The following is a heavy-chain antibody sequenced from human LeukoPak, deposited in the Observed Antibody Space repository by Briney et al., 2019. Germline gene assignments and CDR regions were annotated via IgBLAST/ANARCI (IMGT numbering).Heavy chain of an antibody. J-gene: IGHJ4*02. CDR3: AREEKLSPFDY. V-gene: IGHV4-59*12. CDR2: IYYSGST. Sequence: SETLSLTCTVSGGSISSYYWSWIRQPPGKGLEWIGYIYYSGSTNYNPSLKSRVTISVDRSKNQFSLKLSSVTAADTAVYYCAREEKLSPFDYWGQGTLVTVSS. CDR1: GGSISSYY. D-gene: IGHD1-7*01.